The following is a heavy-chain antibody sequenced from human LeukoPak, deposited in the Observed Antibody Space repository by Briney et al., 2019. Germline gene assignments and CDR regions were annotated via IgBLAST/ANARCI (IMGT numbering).Heavy chain of an antibody. CDR2: ISYDGSNK. V-gene: IGHV3-30*03. CDR3: ARGVPSGVDYFDY. CDR1: GFTFSSYG. Sequence: GGSLRLSCAASGFTFSSYGMHWVRQAPGKGLEWVAVISYDGSNKYYADSVKGRFTISRDNSKNTLYLQMNSLRAEDTAVYYCARGVPSGVDYFDYWGQGTLVTVSS. D-gene: IGHD6-19*01. J-gene: IGHJ4*02.